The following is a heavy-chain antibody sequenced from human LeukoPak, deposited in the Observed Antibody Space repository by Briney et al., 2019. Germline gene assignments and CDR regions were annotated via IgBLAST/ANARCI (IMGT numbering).Heavy chain of an antibody. CDR1: GGSISSYY. J-gene: IGHJ6*03. CDR2: IYYSGST. D-gene: IGHD2-21*01. V-gene: IGHV4-59*01. CDR3: ARGSLWHYYYMDV. Sequence: PSETLSLTCTVSGGSISSYYWNWIRQPPGKGLEWIGYIYYSGSTNYNPTLKSRVTISVDTSKNQFSLKLSSVTAADTAVYYCARGSLWHYYYMDVWGKGTTVTVSS.